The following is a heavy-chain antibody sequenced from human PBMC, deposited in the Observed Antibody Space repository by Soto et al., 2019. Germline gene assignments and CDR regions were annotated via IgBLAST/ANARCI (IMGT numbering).Heavy chain of an antibody. Sequence: GASVKVSCKASGYTFTGYYMHWVRQVPGQGLEWMGWINSRTGGTNYAQKFQGWVTMTRDTSISTAYMEVSRLKSDDTAVYYCARDGGEYGDYDYWGQGTLVTVSS. CDR1: GYTFTGYY. V-gene: IGHV1-2*04. CDR2: INSRTGGT. CDR3: ARDGGEYGDYDY. D-gene: IGHD4-17*01. J-gene: IGHJ4*02.